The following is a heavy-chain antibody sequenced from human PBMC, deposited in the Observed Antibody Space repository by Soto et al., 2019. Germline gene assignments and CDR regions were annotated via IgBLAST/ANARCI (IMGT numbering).Heavy chain of an antibody. V-gene: IGHV3-23*01. CDR2: ISGSGGST. Sequence: EVQLLESGGGLVQPGGSLRLSCAASGFTFSSYAMSWVRQAPGKGLEWVSAISGSGGSTYYADSVKGRFTISRDNSKNTLYVQMNSLRAEDTAVYYCESEYSSGWPFDYWGQGTLVTVSS. CDR3: ESEYSSGWPFDY. J-gene: IGHJ4*02. D-gene: IGHD6-19*01. CDR1: GFTFSSYA.